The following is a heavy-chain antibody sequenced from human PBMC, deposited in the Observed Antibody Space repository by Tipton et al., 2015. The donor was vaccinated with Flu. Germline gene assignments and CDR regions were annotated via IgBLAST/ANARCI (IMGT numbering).Heavy chain of an antibody. J-gene: IGHJ3*02. CDR3: ARDRGYGGNYKIWSFDI. Sequence: VKPSETLSLICAVSDYSISSGYYWGWIRQPPGKGLEWIGCISHSGRTYYNPSLKSRVTISVDTAKNQFSQRLSSVTAADTAVYYCARDRGYGGNYKIWSFDIWGQGTMVTVSS. D-gene: IGHD4/OR15-4a*01. V-gene: IGHV4-38-2*02. CDR2: ISHSGRT. CDR1: DYSISSGYY.